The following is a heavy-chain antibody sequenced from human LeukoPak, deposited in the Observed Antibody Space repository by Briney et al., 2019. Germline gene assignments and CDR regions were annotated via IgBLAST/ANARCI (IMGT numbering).Heavy chain of an antibody. Sequence: GGSLRLSCAASGFTFSSYGMHWVRQAPGKGLEWISAISGSGGGTYYADSVKGRFTISRDNAKNSLYLQMNSLRAEDTAVYYRARDLGTGYGDFAFDIWGQGTMVTVSS. V-gene: IGHV3-21*01. CDR3: ARDLGTGYGDFAFDI. D-gene: IGHD4-17*01. J-gene: IGHJ3*02. CDR2: ISGSGGGT. CDR1: GFTFSSYG.